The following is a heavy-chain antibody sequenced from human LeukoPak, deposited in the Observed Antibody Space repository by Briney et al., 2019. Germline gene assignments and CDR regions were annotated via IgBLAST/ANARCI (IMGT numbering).Heavy chain of an antibody. Sequence: GGSLRLSCAASGFTFSGYNMHWVRQAPGKGLEWVSSIRSDGNNECYADSVKGRFTVSRDNSKNTLYFQMNGLRADDTALYYCARDNWGRRFDSWGRGTLVTVAS. CDR1: GFTFSGYN. CDR3: ARDNWGRRFDS. CDR2: IRSDGNNE. D-gene: IGHD7-27*01. J-gene: IGHJ5*01. V-gene: IGHV3-30*02.